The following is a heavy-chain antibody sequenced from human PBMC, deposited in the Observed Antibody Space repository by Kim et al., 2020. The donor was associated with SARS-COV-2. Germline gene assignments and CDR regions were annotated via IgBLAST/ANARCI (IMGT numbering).Heavy chain of an antibody. CDR3: AREAGPRWEVTAAFDI. D-gene: IGHD2-21*02. CDR2: INHSGST. CDR1: GGSFSGYY. J-gene: IGHJ3*02. Sequence: SETLSLTCAVYGGSFSGYYWSWIRQPPGKGLEWIGEINHSGSTNYNPSLKSRVTISVDTSKNQFSLKLSSVTAADTAVYYCAREAGPRWEVTAAFDIWGQGTMVTVSS. V-gene: IGHV4-34*01.